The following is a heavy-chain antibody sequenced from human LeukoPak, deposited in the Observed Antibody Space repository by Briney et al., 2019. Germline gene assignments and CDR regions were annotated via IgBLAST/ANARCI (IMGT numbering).Heavy chain of an antibody. V-gene: IGHV4-4*02. J-gene: IGHJ6*03. CDR2: IYHSGST. CDR1: GGSISSSNW. CDR3: ASGMVATWGYYYMDA. Sequence: SETLSLTCAVSGGSISSSNWWSWVRQPPGKGLEWIGEIYHSGSTNYNPSLKSRVTISVDTSKNQVSLKLRSVTAADTAVYYCASGMVATWGYYYMDAWGKGTTVTVSS. D-gene: IGHD5-12*01.